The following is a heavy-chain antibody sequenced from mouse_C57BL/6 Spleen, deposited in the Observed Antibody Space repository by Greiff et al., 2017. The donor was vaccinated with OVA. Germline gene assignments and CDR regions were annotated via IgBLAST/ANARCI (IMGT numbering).Heavy chain of an antibody. V-gene: IGHV5-9-1*02. Sequence: EVQGVESGEGLVKPGGSLKLSCAASGFTFSSYAMSWVRQTPEKRLEWVAYISSGGDYIYYADTVKGRFTISRDNARNTLYLQMSSLKSEDTAMYYCTRDQDYGSSSAMDYWGQGTSVTVSS. CDR2: ISSGGDYI. J-gene: IGHJ4*01. D-gene: IGHD1-1*01. CDR3: TRDQDYGSSSAMDY. CDR1: GFTFSSYA.